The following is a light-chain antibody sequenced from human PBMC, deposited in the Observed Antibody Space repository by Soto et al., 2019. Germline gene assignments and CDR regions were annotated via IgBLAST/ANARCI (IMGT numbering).Light chain of an antibody. J-gene: IGLJ7*01. CDR3: QSYDGSLSGAV. CDR1: SSNIGAGYD. CDR2: GNY. Sequence: QSVLTQPPSVSGAPGQGVTISCTGSSSNIGAGYDVHWYQHLPGTAPKLLIYGNYYRSSGVPARFSGSKSGTSASLAITGLQSEDEADYYCQSYDGSLSGAVFGGGTQLTVL. V-gene: IGLV1-40*01.